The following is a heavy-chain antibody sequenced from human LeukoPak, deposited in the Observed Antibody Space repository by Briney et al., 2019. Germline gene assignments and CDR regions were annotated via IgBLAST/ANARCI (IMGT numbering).Heavy chain of an antibody. D-gene: IGHD3-22*01. CDR3: ARVNYYASSGYLISP. J-gene: IGHJ5*02. CDR1: GGTFSSYA. CDR2: IIPIFGTA. Sequence: SVKVSCKASGGTFSSYAISWVRQAPGQGLEWMGGIIPIFGTANYAQKFQGRVTITADESTSTAYMELSSLRSEDTAVYYCARVNYYASSGYLISPWGQGTLVTVSS. V-gene: IGHV1-69*01.